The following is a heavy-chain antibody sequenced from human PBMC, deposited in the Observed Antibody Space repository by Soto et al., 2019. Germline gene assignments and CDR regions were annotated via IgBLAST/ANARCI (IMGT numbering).Heavy chain of an antibody. CDR2: ISSSSSTI. J-gene: IGHJ4*02. CDR1: GFTFSSYS. Sequence: VQLVESGGGLVQPGGSLRLSCAASGFTFSSYSMNWVRQAPGKGLEWVSYISSSSSTIYYADSVKGRFTISRDNAKNSLYLQMNSLRAEDTAVYYCARAIAVAGKIFDYWGQGTLVTVSS. V-gene: IGHV3-48*01. CDR3: ARAIAVAGKIFDY. D-gene: IGHD6-19*01.